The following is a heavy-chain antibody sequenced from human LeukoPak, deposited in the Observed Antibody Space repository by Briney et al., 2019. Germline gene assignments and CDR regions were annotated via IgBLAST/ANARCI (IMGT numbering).Heavy chain of an antibody. Sequence: SETLSLTCTVSGGSISSYYWSWIRQPPGKGLEWIGYIYYSGSTNYNPSLKSRVTISVDTSKNQFSLKLSSVTTADTAVYYCARVEGSGGSLGDWGQGTLVTVSS. CDR3: ARVEGSGGSLGD. D-gene: IGHD3-10*01. V-gene: IGHV4-59*08. CDR2: IYYSGST. CDR1: GGSISSYY. J-gene: IGHJ4*02.